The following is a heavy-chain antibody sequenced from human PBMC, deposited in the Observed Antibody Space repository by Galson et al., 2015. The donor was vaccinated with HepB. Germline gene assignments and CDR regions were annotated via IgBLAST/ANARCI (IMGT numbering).Heavy chain of an antibody. Sequence: SLRLSCAASGFTFSDYYMRWIRQAPGKGLEWVSYISSSGSTIYYADSVRGRFTISRDNAKNSLYLQMNSLRAEDTAVYYCARTDYDFWSGYYYPDYYYGMDVWGQGTTVTVSS. J-gene: IGHJ6*02. CDR2: ISSSGSTI. CDR3: ARTDYDFWSGYYYPDYYYGMDV. CDR1: GFTFSDYY. V-gene: IGHV3-11*01. D-gene: IGHD3-3*01.